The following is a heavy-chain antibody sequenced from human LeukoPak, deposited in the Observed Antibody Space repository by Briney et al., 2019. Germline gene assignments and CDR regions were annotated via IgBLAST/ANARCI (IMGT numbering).Heavy chain of an antibody. V-gene: IGHV1-2*02. CDR1: GYTFTGYY. J-gene: IGHJ4*02. Sequence: ASVKVSCKASGYTFTGYYMHWVRQAPGQGLEWMGWINPNSGGTNYAQKFQGRVTMTRDTSISTAYMELSRLRSDVTAVYYCARGVVPAARGFTAIDYWGQGTLVTVSS. CDR2: INPNSGGT. CDR3: ARGVVPAARGFTAIDY. D-gene: IGHD2-2*01.